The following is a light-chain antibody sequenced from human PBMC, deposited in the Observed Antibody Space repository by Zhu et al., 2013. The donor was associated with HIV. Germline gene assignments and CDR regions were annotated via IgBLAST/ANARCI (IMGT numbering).Light chain of an antibody. CDR1: QDINNY. J-gene: IGKJ1*01. CDR3: LQHSSYIRT. V-gene: IGKV1-17*01. Sequence: DIHMTQSPSSLSASVGDRVTITCQASQDINNYLNWYHQKPGKAPNLLIYDASSLESGVPSRFSGSGSGTEFTLTISSLRPEDSATYYCLQHSSYIRTFGQGTHVEVK. CDR2: DAS.